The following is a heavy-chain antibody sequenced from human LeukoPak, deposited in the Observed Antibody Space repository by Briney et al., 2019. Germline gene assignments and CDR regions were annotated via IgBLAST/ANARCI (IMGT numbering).Heavy chain of an antibody. V-gene: IGHV4-4*07. J-gene: IGHJ4*02. CDR1: GGSISRYY. Sequence: PSETLSLTCTVSGGSISRYYWSWIRQPAGKGLEWIGRIYTSGTTKYNPSLKSRVAMSVDTSKNQFSLNLSAVTVADTAVYFCARGGSAAAAVFDYWGQGALVTVSS. CDR3: ARGGSAAAAVFDY. CDR2: IYTSGTT. D-gene: IGHD6-13*01.